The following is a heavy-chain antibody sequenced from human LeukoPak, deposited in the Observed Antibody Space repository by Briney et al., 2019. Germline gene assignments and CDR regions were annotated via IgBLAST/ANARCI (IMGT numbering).Heavy chain of an antibody. J-gene: IGHJ4*02. CDR1: RFTFSSYW. CDR3: ARGGWYYFDY. V-gene: IGHV3-7*04. D-gene: IGHD6-19*01. CDR2: IKQDGSEK. Sequence: GGSLRLSCVASRFTFSSYWMTWVRPAPGKGLELVANIKQDGSEKYYVDSVKGRFTISRDNAHNSLYLHMNSLRAEDTAVYYCARGGWYYFDYWGQGTLVTVSS.